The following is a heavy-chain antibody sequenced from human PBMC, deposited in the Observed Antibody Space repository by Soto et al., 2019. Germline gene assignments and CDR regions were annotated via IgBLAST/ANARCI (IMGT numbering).Heavy chain of an antibody. CDR1: GFTFSSYA. Sequence: GGSLRLYCAASGFTFSSYAMSWVRQAPGKGLEWVSAISGSGGSTYYADSVKGRFTISRDNSKNTLYLQMNSLRAEDTAVYYCAKSSFSPYYYDSSGPNDYWGQGTLVTVSS. CDR2: ISGSGGST. V-gene: IGHV3-23*01. D-gene: IGHD3-22*01. CDR3: AKSSFSPYYYDSSGPNDY. J-gene: IGHJ4*02.